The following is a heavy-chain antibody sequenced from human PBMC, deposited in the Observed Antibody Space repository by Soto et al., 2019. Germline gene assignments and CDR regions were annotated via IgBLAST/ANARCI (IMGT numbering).Heavy chain of an antibody. Sequence: QLQLQESGPGLVKPSETLSLTCTVSGGSIRSSSYYWGWIRQPPGKGLEWIGNIYYSGSTYYNPSLKSRVTISVDTSKNQFSLKLSSVTAADTAVYYCERRQSSPWFDPWGQGTLVTVSS. J-gene: IGHJ5*02. D-gene: IGHD2-15*01. V-gene: IGHV4-39*01. CDR2: IYYSGST. CDR3: ERRQSSPWFDP. CDR1: GGSIRSSSYY.